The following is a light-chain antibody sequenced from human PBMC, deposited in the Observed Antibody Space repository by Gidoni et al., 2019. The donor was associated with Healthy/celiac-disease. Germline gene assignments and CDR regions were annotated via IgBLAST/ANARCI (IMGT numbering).Light chain of an antibody. Sequence: DIVMTQSPDSLAVSLGERATINCKSSQSVLYSSNNKNYLAWYQQKPGQPPKLLIYWASTRGSGVPDQFSCSGSGTDFTLTISSLQAGDVAVYYCQQYYSTPLTFGGGTKVEIK. CDR1: QSVLYSSNNKNY. CDR3: QQYYSTPLT. CDR2: WAS. J-gene: IGKJ4*01. V-gene: IGKV4-1*01.